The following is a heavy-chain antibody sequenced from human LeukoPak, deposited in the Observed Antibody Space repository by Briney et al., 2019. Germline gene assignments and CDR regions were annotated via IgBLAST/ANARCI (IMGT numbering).Heavy chain of an antibody. D-gene: IGHD5-24*01. CDR3: ARDGEGYNIAYGMDV. J-gene: IGHJ6*02. CDR2: ISSSSYI. V-gene: IGHV3-21*01. CDR1: GFTFSSYS. Sequence: PGGSLRLSCAASGFTFSSYSMNWVRQAPGKGLEWVSSISSSSYIYYADSVKGRFTISRDNAKNSLYLQMNSLRAEDTAVYYCARDGEGYNIAYGMDVWGQGTTVTVSS.